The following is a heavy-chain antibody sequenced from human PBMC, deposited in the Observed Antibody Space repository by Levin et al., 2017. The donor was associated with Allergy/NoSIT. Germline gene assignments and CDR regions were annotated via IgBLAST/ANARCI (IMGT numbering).Heavy chain of an antibody. Sequence: RLSGPTLVKPTQTLTLTCTFSGFSLSTSGMCVSWIRQPPGKALEWLALIDWGDDKYYSTSLKTRLTISQDTSNNQVVLTMTNMDPVDPATYYCARSSGSGWQKFDYWGQGTLVTVSS. CDR1: GFSLSTSGMC. V-gene: IGHV2-70*01. J-gene: IGHJ4*02. CDR3: ARSSGSGWQKFDY. D-gene: IGHD6-19*01. CDR2: IDWGDDK.